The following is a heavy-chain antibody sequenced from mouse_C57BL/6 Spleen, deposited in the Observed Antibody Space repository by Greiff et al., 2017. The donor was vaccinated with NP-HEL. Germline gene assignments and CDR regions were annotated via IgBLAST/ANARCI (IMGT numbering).Heavy chain of an antibody. D-gene: IGHD1-1*01. CDR3: VRHGSSPLYAMDY. Sequence: EVQVVESGGGLVQPKGSLKLSCAASGFSFNTYAMNWVRQAPGKGLEWVARIRSKSNNYATYYADSVKDRFTISRDDSESMLYLQMNNLKTEDTAMYYCVRHGSSPLYAMDYWGQGTSVTVSS. CDR2: IRSKSNNYAT. CDR1: GFSFNTYA. J-gene: IGHJ4*01. V-gene: IGHV10-1*01.